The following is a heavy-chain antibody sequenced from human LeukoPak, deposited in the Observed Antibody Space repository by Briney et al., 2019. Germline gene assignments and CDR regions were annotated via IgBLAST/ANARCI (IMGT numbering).Heavy chain of an antibody. Sequence: SETLSLTCTVSGYSISSGYYWGWIRQPPGKGLERIGSIYHSGSTYYNPSLKSRVTISVDTSKNQFSLKLSSVTAADTAVYYCASGDYGDYVGIVDYWGQGTLVTVSS. CDR3: ASGDYGDYVGIVDY. D-gene: IGHD4-17*01. V-gene: IGHV4-38-2*02. CDR2: IYHSGST. J-gene: IGHJ4*02. CDR1: GYSISSGYY.